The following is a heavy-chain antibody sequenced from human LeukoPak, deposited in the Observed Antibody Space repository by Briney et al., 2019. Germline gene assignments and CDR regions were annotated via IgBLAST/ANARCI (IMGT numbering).Heavy chain of an antibody. CDR2: ISSSSSYI. CDR1: GFTFSSYS. D-gene: IGHD3-22*01. CDR3: ARAENYYDSSGYYYVDY. V-gene: IGHV3-21*01. J-gene: IGHJ4*02. Sequence: GGSLRLSCAASGFTFSSYSMNWVRQAPGEGLEWVSSISSSSSYIYYADSVKGRFTISRDNAKSSLYLQMNSLRAEDTAVYYCARAENYYDSSGYYYVDYWGQGTLVTVSS.